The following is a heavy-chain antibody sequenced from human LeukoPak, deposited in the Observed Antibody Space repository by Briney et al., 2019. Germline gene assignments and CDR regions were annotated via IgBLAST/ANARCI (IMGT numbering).Heavy chain of an antibody. J-gene: IGHJ4*02. D-gene: IGHD3-10*01. CDR2: IYYSGST. CDR1: GDSISSHY. V-gene: IGHV4-59*11. CDR3: ATDNSYGSGSYYT. Sequence: TPSETLSLTCTVSGDSISSHYWSWIRQPPGKGLERIGYIYYSGSTTYNPSLKSRVTISVDTSKNQFSLNLNSVTAADTAVYYCATDNSYGSGSYYTWGQGTLVTVSS.